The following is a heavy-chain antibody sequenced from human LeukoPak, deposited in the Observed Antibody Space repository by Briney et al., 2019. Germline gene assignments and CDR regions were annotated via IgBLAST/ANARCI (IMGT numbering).Heavy chain of an antibody. CDR2: ISAYNGNT. V-gene: IGHV1-18*01. J-gene: IGHJ4*02. CDR1: GYTFTSYG. Sequence: ASVKVSCKASGYTFTSYGISWVRQAPGQGLEWMGWISAYNGNTNYAQKLQGRVTMTTDTSTSTAYMELRGLRSDDTAVYYCARVNEARAGYGSSWHPMYYFDYWGQGTLVTVSS. CDR3: ARVNEARAGYGSSWHPMYYFDY. D-gene: IGHD6-13*01.